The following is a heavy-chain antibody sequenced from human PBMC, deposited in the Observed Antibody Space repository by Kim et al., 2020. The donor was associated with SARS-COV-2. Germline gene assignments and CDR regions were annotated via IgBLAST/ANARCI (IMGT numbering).Heavy chain of an antibody. D-gene: IGHD6-19*01. Sequence: GGSLRLSCAASGFTFSSYAMSWVRQAPGKGLEWVSAISGSGGSTYYADSVKGRFTISRDNSKNTLYLQMNSLRAEDTAVYYCAKVHSSGWYYPFRAEYFQHWGQGTLVTVSS. CDR1: GFTFSSYA. CDR2: ISGSGGST. V-gene: IGHV3-23*01. CDR3: AKVHSSGWYYPFRAEYFQH. J-gene: IGHJ1*01.